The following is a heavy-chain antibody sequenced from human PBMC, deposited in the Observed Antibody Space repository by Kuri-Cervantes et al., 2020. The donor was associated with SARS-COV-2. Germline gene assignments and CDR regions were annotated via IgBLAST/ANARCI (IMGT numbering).Heavy chain of an antibody. CDR1: GFTFSSYA. CDR2: ISGSGSTI. Sequence: GGSLRLSCAASGFTFSSYAMSWVRQAPGKGLEWVSAISGSGSTIYYADSVKGRFTISRDNAKNSLYLQMNSLRAEDTAVYYCARNRGSPVYWGQGTLVTVSS. CDR3: ARNRGSPVY. V-gene: IGHV3-23*01. D-gene: IGHD1-26*01. J-gene: IGHJ4*02.